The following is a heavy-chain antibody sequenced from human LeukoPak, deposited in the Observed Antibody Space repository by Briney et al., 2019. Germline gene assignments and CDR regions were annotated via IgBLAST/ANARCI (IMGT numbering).Heavy chain of an antibody. V-gene: IGHV3-7*01. CDR1: GFTFSSYW. CDR3: ASSSYYDSSGYPLDY. Sequence: GSLRLSCAASGFTFSSYWMSWVRQAPGKGLEWVAYIKQDVTEKYYVDSVKGRFSISRDNAKNSLYLQMNSLRAEDTAVYYCASSSYYDSSGYPLDYWGQGTLVTVSS. D-gene: IGHD3-22*01. CDR2: IKQDVTEK. J-gene: IGHJ4*02.